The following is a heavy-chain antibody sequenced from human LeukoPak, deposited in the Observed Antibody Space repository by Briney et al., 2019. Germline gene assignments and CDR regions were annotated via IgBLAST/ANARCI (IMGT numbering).Heavy chain of an antibody. Sequence: ASVKVSCKASGYTFTGYYMHWVRQAPGQGLEWMGWINPNSGGTNYAQKFQGRVTMTRDTSTSTVYMELSSLRSEDTAVYYCARAPAAWGYYFDYWGQGTLVTVSS. CDR3: ARAPAAWGYYFDY. D-gene: IGHD3-16*01. V-gene: IGHV1-2*02. CDR2: INPNSGGT. J-gene: IGHJ4*02. CDR1: GYTFTGYY.